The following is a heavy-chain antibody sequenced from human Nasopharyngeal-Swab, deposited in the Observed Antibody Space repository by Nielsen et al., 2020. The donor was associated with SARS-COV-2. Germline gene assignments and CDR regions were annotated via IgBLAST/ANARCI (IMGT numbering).Heavy chain of an antibody. V-gene: IGHV1-69*13. Sequence: SVKVSCKASGGTFSSYAISWVRQAPGQGPEWMGGIIPIFGTANYAQKFQGRVTITADESTSTAYMELSSLRSEDTAVYYCARTVATGPYYFDYWGQGTLVTVSS. CDR3: ARTVATGPYYFDY. CDR2: IIPIFGTA. D-gene: IGHD5-12*01. J-gene: IGHJ4*02. CDR1: GGTFSSYA.